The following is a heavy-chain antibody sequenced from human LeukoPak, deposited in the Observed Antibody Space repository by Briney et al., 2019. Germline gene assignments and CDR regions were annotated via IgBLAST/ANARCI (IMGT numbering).Heavy chain of an antibody. J-gene: IGHJ4*02. CDR3: ARGEGCSSTSCFFDY. CDR2: INPSGGST. D-gene: IGHD2-2*01. CDR1: GYTFTSYY. Sequence: EASVKVSCKASGYTFTSYYMHWVRQAPGQGLEWMGIINPSGGSTNYAQKFQGRVTMTKDMSTSTVYMELSSLRSEDTAVYYCARGEGCSSTSCFFDYWGQGTLVTVSP. V-gene: IGHV1-46*01.